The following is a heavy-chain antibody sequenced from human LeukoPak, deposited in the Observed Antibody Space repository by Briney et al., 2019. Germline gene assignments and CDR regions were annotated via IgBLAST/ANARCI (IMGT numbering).Heavy chain of an antibody. Sequence: GGSLRLSCAASGFTFSSSWMHWVRQAPGKGLVWVSRITRDGSSTTYADSVKGRFTTSRDNAKNTLYLQMDSLRDDDTAVYYCARDPGYESWTPFWGGMDLWGKGTTVIVSS. CDR1: GFTFSSSW. D-gene: IGHD3-16*01. CDR2: ITRDGSST. J-gene: IGHJ6*04. V-gene: IGHV3-74*01. CDR3: ARDPGYESWTPFWGGMDL.